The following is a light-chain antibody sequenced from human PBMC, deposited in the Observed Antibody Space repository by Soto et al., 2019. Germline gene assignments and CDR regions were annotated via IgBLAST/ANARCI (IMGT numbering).Light chain of an antibody. V-gene: IGLV2-14*01. Sequence: QSVLTQPASVSGSPGQSIAISCTGTSSDVGSCTYVSWYQQHPGKAPKLMIFDVSNRPSGVSDRFSGSKSGNTASLTISGLQADDEADYYCSSYTISSTYVFGTGTKVTVL. CDR1: SSDVGSCTY. CDR2: DVS. CDR3: SSYTISSTYV. J-gene: IGLJ1*01.